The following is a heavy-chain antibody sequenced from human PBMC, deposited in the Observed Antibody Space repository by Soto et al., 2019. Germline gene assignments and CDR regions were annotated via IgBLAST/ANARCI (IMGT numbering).Heavy chain of an antibody. CDR3: ARTPNIQLWTRGYFDL. J-gene: IGHJ2*01. CDR1: GGSVSSGSYY. D-gene: IGHD5-18*01. V-gene: IGHV4-61*01. Sequence: KTSETLSLTCTVSGGSVSSGSYYWSWIRQPPGKGLEWIGYIYYSGSTNYNPSLKSRVTISVDTSKSQFSLKLSSVTAADTAVYYCARTPNIQLWTRGYFDLWGRGTLVTVYS. CDR2: IYYSGST.